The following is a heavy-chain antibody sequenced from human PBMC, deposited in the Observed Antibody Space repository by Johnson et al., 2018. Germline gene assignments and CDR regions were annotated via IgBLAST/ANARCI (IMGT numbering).Heavy chain of an antibody. CDR3: ARAHGMYCGTTSCRGDAFDL. Sequence: QVQLQESGPGLVKPSETLSLTCTVSGDSISSYYWSWIRQPPGKGLEWIAFIYYNGDTSYNPSLKSRVPISVDPSKNHFSLKLSTGTAADTAVYFCARAHGMYCGTTSCRGDAFDLWGPGTTVTVSS. CDR2: IYYNGDT. D-gene: IGHD2-2*01. CDR1: GDSISSYY. J-gene: IGHJ3*01. V-gene: IGHV4-59*01.